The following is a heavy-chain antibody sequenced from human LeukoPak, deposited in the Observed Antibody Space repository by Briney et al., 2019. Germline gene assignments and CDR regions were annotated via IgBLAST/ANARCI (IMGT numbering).Heavy chain of an antibody. CDR2: IKQDGSEK. Sequence: GGSLRLSCAASGFTFSSYWMSWVRQAPGKGLEWVANIKQDGSEKYYVDSVKGRFTISRDNAKNSLSLQMNSLRAEDTAFYYCVRGNRGGYYGGDSWGQGTLVTVSS. J-gene: IGHJ4*02. CDR3: VRGNRGGYYGGDS. D-gene: IGHD1-26*01. CDR1: GFTFSSYW. V-gene: IGHV3-7*04.